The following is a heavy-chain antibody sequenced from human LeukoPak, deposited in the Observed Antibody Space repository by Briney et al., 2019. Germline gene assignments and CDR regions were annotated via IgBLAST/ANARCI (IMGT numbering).Heavy chain of an antibody. CDR2: IRYDGSNK. D-gene: IGHD3-22*01. Sequence: GGSLRLXCAASGFTFSSYGMHWGRQAPGKGLEWVAFIRYDGSNKYYADSVKGRFTISRDNSKNTLYLQMNSLRAEDTAVYYCAKDNGDSSGYSLLYDYWGQGTLVTVSS. CDR3: AKDNGDSSGYSLLYDY. V-gene: IGHV3-30*02. J-gene: IGHJ4*02. CDR1: GFTFSSYG.